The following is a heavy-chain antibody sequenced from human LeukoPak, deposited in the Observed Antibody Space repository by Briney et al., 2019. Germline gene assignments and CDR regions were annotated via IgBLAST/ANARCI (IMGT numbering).Heavy chain of an antibody. CDR2: FDPEDGET. J-gene: IGHJ3*02. D-gene: IGHD6-6*01. CDR1: GYTLTELS. CDR3: ATSDSSSSGRIAHDAFDI. V-gene: IGHV1-24*01. Sequence: ASVKVSCKVSGYTLTELSMHWVRQAPGKGLEWMGGFDPEDGETIYAQKFQGRVTMTEDTSTDTAYMELSSLRSEDTAVYYCATSDSSSSGRIAHDAFDIWGQGTMVTVSS.